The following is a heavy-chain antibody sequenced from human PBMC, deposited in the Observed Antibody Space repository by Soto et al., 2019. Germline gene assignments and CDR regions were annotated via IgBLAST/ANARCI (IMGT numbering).Heavy chain of an antibody. D-gene: IGHD3-10*01. CDR2: IYYSGST. CDR1: GGSISSGDYY. V-gene: IGHV4-30-4*01. CDR3: ARGVWAGYGSGSSGDFDY. Sequence: SETLSLTCTVSGGSISSGDYYWSWIRQPPGKGLEWIGYIYYSGSTYYNPSLKSRVTISVDTSKNQFSLKLSSVTAADTAVYYCARGVWAGYGSGSSGDFDYWGQGTLVTVS. J-gene: IGHJ4*02.